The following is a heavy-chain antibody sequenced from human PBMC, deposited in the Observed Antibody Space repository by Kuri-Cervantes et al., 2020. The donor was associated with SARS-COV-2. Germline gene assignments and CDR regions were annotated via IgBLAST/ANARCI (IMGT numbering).Heavy chain of an antibody. Sequence: KLSCKGSGYSFTSYWISWVRQMPGKGLEWMGRINPSDSYTNYGPSLQGHVTISADKSISAAYLQWSSLTASDTAMYYCARPGADSSGWLGWFDPWGQGTLVTVSS. V-gene: IGHV5-10-1*01. CDR1: GYSFTSYW. D-gene: IGHD6-19*01. CDR2: INPSDSYT. J-gene: IGHJ5*02. CDR3: ARPGADSSGWLGWFDP.